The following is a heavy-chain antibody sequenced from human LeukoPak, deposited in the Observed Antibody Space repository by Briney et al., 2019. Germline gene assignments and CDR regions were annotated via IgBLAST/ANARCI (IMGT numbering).Heavy chain of an antibody. D-gene: IGHD6-19*01. Sequence: PGGSLRLSCTASGFTFNSYWMSWVRQAPGKGLEWVANINQDGSEKYYVDSVKGRFIVSRGNGKNSLYLQMNSLRAEDTAVYYCAREGITVALNYYGMDVWGQGTTVTVS. CDR1: GFTFNSYW. CDR3: AREGITVALNYYGMDV. J-gene: IGHJ6*02. CDR2: INQDGSEK. V-gene: IGHV3-7*01.